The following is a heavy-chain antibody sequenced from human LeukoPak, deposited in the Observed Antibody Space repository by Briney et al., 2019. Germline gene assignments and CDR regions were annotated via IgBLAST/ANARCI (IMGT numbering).Heavy chain of an antibody. Sequence: SGPTLVKPTQTLTLTCTFSGFSLTTSGVGVAWIRQPPGKALEWLALIDWYDYEYYSPSLQSRLSITKDTSMNQVVLTLANVDPVDTATYFCAHAKGSLQSYFDFWGQGTLVTVSS. V-gene: IGHV2-5*01. J-gene: IGHJ4*02. D-gene: IGHD4-11*01. CDR1: GFSLTTSGVG. CDR3: AHAKGSLQSYFDF. CDR2: IDWYDYE.